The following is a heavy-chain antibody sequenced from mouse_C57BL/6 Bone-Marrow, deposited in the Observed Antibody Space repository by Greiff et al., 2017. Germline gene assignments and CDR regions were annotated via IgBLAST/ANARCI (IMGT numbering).Heavy chain of an antibody. J-gene: IGHJ1*03. CDR1: GFTFSDYG. Sequence: EVKLVESGGGLVKPGGSLKLSCAASGFTFSDYGMHWVRQAPEKGLEWVAYISSGSSTIYYADTVKGRFTISRDNAKNTLFLQMTSLRSEDTAMYYCARNPYDYGGYFDVWGTGTTVTVSS. CDR2: ISSGSSTI. CDR3: ARNPYDYGGYFDV. D-gene: IGHD2-4*01. V-gene: IGHV5-17*01.